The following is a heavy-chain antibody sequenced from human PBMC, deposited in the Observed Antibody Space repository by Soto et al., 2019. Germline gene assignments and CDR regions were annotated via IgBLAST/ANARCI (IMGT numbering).Heavy chain of an antibody. Sequence: GGSLRLSCAASGFTFSSYWMHWVRQAPGKGQVWVSRINSDGSSTSYADSVKGRFTISRDNAKNTLYLQMNSLRAEDTAVYYCARDRGCSGCSGDFLDAFDIWGQGTMVTVSS. V-gene: IGHV3-74*01. CDR1: GFTFSSYW. D-gene: IGHD2-15*01. CDR3: ARDRGCSGCSGDFLDAFDI. CDR2: INSDGSST. J-gene: IGHJ3*02.